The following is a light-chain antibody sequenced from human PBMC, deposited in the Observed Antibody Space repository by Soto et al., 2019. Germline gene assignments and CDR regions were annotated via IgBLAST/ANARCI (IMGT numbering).Light chain of an antibody. CDR2: GAS. Sequence: EIVLTQSPGTLSLSPGERVTLSCRASQSVSSSYLAWYQQKPGQAPRLLIYGASSRATGVPDRFSGSGSGTDFTLTIISLQSEDFAVYYCQQYNNWPRTFGQGTKVDIK. CDR1: QSVSSSY. CDR3: QQYNNWPRT. V-gene: IGKV3-20*01. J-gene: IGKJ1*01.